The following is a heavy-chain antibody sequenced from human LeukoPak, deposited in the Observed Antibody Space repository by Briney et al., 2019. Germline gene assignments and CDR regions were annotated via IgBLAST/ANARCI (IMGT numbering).Heavy chain of an antibody. V-gene: IGHV3-23*01. CDR3: PILPRRGYCSSTSCYAVDY. D-gene: IGHD2-2*01. J-gene: IGHJ4*02. CDR1: GFTFSSYA. CDR2: ISGSGGST. Sequence: GGSLRLSCAASGFTFSSYAMSWVRQAPGKGLEWVSAISGSGGSTYYADSVKGRFTISRDNSKNTLYLQMNSLRAEDTAVYYCPILPRRGYCSSTSCYAVDYWGQGTLVTVSS.